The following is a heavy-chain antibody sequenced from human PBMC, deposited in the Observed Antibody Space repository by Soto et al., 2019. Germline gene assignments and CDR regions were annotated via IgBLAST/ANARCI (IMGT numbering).Heavy chain of an antibody. Sequence: ASVKVSCKASGYTFTGYYMHWVRQAPGQGLEWMGWINPDSGGTNYAQKFQGWVTMTRDTSISTAYMELSRLRSDDTAVYYCAREYYDSSGYLRQDYFDYWGQGTLVTVSS. CDR3: AREYYDSSGYLRQDYFDY. J-gene: IGHJ4*02. D-gene: IGHD3-22*01. V-gene: IGHV1-2*04. CDR2: INPDSGGT. CDR1: GYTFTGYY.